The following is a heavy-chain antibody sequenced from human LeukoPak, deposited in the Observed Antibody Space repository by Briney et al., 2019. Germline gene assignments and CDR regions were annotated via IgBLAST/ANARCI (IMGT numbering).Heavy chain of an antibody. D-gene: IGHD2-15*01. J-gene: IGHJ3*02. V-gene: IGHV3-30*04. CDR1: GFTLSNYA. CDR2: ISDDGSNK. Sequence: GGSLRLSCAASGFTLSNYAMHWVRQAPGKGLEWVAVISDDGSNKYYADSVKGRFTISRDNSKNTLYLQMNSLRAEDTAVYYCARDRSRGEWWRGGDAFDIWGQGTMVTVSS. CDR3: ARDRSRGEWWRGGDAFDI.